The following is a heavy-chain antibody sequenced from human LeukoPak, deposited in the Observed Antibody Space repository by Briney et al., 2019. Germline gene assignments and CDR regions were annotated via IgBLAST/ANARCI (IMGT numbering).Heavy chain of an antibody. CDR3: ARDLDAFDI. V-gene: IGHV3-30*04. J-gene: IGHJ3*02. CDR1: GFTFSSYA. CDR2: ISYDGSNK. Sequence: GGSLRLSCAASGFTFSSYAMHWVRQAPGKGLEWVAVISYDGSNKSYADSVKGRFTISRDNSKNTLYLQMNSLRAEDTAVYYCARDLDAFDIWGQGTMVTVSS.